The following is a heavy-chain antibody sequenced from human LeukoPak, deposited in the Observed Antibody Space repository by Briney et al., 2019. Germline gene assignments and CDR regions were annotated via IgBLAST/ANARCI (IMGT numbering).Heavy chain of an antibody. V-gene: IGHV4-39*01. Sequence: PSETLSLTCTVSGGSISSSDYYWGWIRQPPGKGLEWIGSIYFSGSTYYNPSLKSRITISVDTSKNQFSLKLSSVTAADTAVYYCANLNGAPHWYFDLWGRGTLVTVSS. CDR2: IYFSGST. D-gene: IGHD4-17*01. CDR3: ANLNGAPHWYFDL. CDR1: GGSISSSDYY. J-gene: IGHJ2*01.